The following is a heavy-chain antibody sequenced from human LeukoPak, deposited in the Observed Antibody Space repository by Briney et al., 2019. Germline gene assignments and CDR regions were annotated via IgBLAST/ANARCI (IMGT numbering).Heavy chain of an antibody. V-gene: IGHV4-34*01. CDR1: GGSFTDYY. CDR3: ARGVQQSGWCLDS. J-gene: IGHJ4*02. CDR2: ISHIGNA. Sequence: SETLSLTCDVHGGSFTDYYWTWIRQPPGRGLEWIGEISHIGNAIYNPSLTSRVTISIDTSHNQFSLRLTSVTAADTALYFCARGVQQSGWCLDSWGQGTLVTVSS. D-gene: IGHD6-19*01.